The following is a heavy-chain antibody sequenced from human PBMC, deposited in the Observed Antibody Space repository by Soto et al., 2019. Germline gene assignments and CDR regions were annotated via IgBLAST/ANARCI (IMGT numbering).Heavy chain of an antibody. J-gene: IGHJ3*02. CDR3: ARDATIRGAFDI. V-gene: IGHV1-69*12. Sequence: QVQLVQSGAEVKKPGSSVKVSCKASGGTFSSYAISWVRQAPGQGLEWMGGSIPIFGTANYAQKFQGRVTITADESTSTAYMELSSLRSEDTAVYCCARDATIRGAFDIWGQGTTVTVSS. CDR2: SIPIFGTA. CDR1: GGTFSSYA.